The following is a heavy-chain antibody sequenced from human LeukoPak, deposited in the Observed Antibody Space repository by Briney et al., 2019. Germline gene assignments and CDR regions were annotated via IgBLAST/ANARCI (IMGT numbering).Heavy chain of an antibody. V-gene: IGHV3-21*01. CDR1: GFTFSSYS. Sequence: KSGGSLRLSCAASGFTFSSYSMNWVRQAPGKGLEWVSSISSSSSYIYYADSVKGRFTISRDNAKNSLYLQMNSLRAEDTAVYYCARIGYCSSTSCYPNDYWGQGTLVTVSS. J-gene: IGHJ4*02. CDR2: ISSSSSYI. D-gene: IGHD2-2*01. CDR3: ARIGYCSSTSCYPNDY.